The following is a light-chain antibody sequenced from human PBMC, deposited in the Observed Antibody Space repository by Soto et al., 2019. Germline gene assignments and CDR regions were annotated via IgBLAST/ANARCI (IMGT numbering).Light chain of an antibody. CDR2: DAS. J-gene: IGKJ5*01. CDR1: LNVNSY. V-gene: IGKV3-11*01. Sequence: VLTQSPAALSLSPGERDTLSCRASLNVNSYLAWYQQKPGQAPRLXXYDASNRAAGIPARFSGIGSGTDFTLTTSSLETEDFAIYYGQQRQYWPPITFGQGTRLEIK. CDR3: QQRQYWPPIT.